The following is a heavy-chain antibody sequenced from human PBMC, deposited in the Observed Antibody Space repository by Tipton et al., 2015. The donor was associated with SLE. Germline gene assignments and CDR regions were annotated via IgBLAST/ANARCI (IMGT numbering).Heavy chain of an antibody. D-gene: IGHD4-17*01. CDR3: ARDVGSNYGYWFDP. CDR2: IYATGIT. J-gene: IGHJ5*02. CDR1: GGSISSGSYY. Sequence: TLSLTCTVSGGSISSGSYYWSWIRQPAGKGLEWIGHIYATGITNYNPSLKSRVTISVDTSKNQLSLRLSSGTAADTAVFYCARDVGSNYGYWFDPWGQGTLVTVSS. V-gene: IGHV4-61*09.